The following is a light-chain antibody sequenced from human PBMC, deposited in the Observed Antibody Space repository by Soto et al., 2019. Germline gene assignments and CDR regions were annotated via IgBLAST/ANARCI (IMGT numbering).Light chain of an antibody. V-gene: IGKV1-12*01. CDR3: QQANSFPLT. CDR2: GAY. CDR1: QDISRW. Sequence: EIQMTQSPSSVSVSVGDRATITCRASQDISRWLVWYQQKPGKAPKHLIYGAYSLQSGVPSRFSGSGSGTDFTLTISSLQPEDFATYYCQQANSFPLTFGGGTKVELK. J-gene: IGKJ4*01.